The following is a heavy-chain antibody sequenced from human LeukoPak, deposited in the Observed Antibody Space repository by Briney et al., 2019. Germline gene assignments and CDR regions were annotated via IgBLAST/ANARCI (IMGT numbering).Heavy chain of an antibody. CDR1: GGSISSSSYY. J-gene: IGHJ4*02. D-gene: IGHD1-26*01. V-gene: IGHV4-39*07. CDR3: ARGSGELRVPLDY. Sequence: SETLSLTCTVSGGSISSSSYYSGWIRQPPGKGLEWIGSIYYSGATYYNPSLKSRVTISVDKSKNQFSRKLSSVTAADKAVYYCARGSGELRVPLDYWGQGTLVTVSS. CDR2: IYYSGAT.